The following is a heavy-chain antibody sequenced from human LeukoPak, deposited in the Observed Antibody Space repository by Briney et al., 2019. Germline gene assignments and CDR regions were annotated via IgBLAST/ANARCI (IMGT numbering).Heavy chain of an antibody. Sequence: PSETLSLTCTVSGGSISSSSYYWGWIRQPPGKGLEWIGNIYRGGVRYYSPVFEIRLSVFTSDNHVFLELTSVTAADTGVYFCARYGVTSFASLNYFDTWGQGIQVIVSS. V-gene: IGHV4-39*02. CDR3: ARYGVTSFASLNYFDT. CDR2: IYRGGVR. CDR1: GGSISSSSYY. D-gene: IGHD2-8*01. J-gene: IGHJ5*02.